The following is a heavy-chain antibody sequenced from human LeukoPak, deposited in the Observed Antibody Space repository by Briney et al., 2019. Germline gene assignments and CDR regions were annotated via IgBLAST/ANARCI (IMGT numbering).Heavy chain of an antibody. D-gene: IGHD6-6*01. CDR2: IKQDGNEK. CDR3: ALPPFLIAAPPKV. Sequence: GGSLRLSCAASEITFSSYWMTWVRQAPGKGLEWVASIKQDGNEKYYVDSVRGRFTISRGNAKNSLYLQMNSLRAEDTAVYYCALPPFLIAAPPKVWGQGTLVTVSS. CDR1: EITFSSYW. J-gene: IGHJ4*02. V-gene: IGHV3-7*01.